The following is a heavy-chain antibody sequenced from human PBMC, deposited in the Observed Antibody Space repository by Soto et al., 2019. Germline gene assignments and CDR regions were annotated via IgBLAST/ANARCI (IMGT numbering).Heavy chain of an antibody. CDR2: IKTKVDGGTA. D-gene: IGHD5-18*01. J-gene: IGHJ6*02. CDR1: GFSFTNAW. Sequence: EVQLVESGGGLVKPGGSLSLSCAASGFSFTNAWMNWVRQAPGQGLEWIGRIKTKVDGGTAEYAPPVKVRFTISRDDSKNTLDLEMNSLKVEDTAVYFCSRDLALIHNKNCCAMDVWGRGTTVTVSS. CDR3: SRDLALIHNKNCCAMDV. V-gene: IGHV3-15*01.